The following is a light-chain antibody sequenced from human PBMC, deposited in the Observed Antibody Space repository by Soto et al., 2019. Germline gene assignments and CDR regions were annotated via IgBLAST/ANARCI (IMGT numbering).Light chain of an antibody. CDR1: SSDVGGYSF. J-gene: IGLJ1*01. CDR3: NSYTSSSTYV. Sequence: QSALTQPASVSGSPGQSITISCTGTSSDVGGYSFVSWYQQLPGKAPKLVIYDVNNRPSGVSNRFSGSKSGNTASLTISRLQTEDEADYYCNSYTSSSTYVFGTGTKLTVL. CDR2: DVN. V-gene: IGLV2-14*03.